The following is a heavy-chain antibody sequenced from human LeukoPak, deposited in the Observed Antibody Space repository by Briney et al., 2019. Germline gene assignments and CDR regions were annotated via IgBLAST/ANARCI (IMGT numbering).Heavy chain of an antibody. V-gene: IGHV4-59*08. Sequence: SETLSLTCTVSGGSISSYYWSWIRQPPGKGLEWIGCIFYSGSTNYNPSLKSRVTISVDTSKNQVSLKLRSVTAADTAVYYCARTNPSFDYWGQGTLVTVSS. CDR2: IFYSGST. J-gene: IGHJ4*02. CDR1: GGSISSYY. CDR3: ARTNPSFDY.